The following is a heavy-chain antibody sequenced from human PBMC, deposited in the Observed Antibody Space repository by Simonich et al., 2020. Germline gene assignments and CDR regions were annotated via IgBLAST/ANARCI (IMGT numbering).Heavy chain of an antibody. CDR1: GFTFSSDG. V-gene: IGHV3-33*01. D-gene: IGHD2-8*01. Sequence: QVQLVESGGGVVQPGRSLRLSCAASGFTFSSDGMHWGRQAPGYGVGWVAVIWYEGSNKDYADSVKGRFTISRDNSKNTLYLQMNSLRAEDTAVYYCARDRCTNGVCLDVWGKGTTVTVSS. CDR2: IWYEGSNK. CDR3: ARDRCTNGVCLDV. J-gene: IGHJ6*04.